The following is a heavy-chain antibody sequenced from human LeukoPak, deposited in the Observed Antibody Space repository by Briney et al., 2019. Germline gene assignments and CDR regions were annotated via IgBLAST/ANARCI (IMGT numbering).Heavy chain of an antibody. CDR2: IWYDGNNR. CDR3: ARPPTAMVTVGIDY. V-gene: IGHV3-33*01. D-gene: IGHD5-18*01. CDR1: GFTFSSYG. J-gene: IGHJ4*02. Sequence: GGSLRLSCAASGFTFSSYGMRWVRQAPGKGLEWVAVIWYDGNNRNYADSVKVRFTISRDNSKNTLYLQMSSLSGEDTAVYYCARPPTAMVTVGIDYWGQGTLVTVSS.